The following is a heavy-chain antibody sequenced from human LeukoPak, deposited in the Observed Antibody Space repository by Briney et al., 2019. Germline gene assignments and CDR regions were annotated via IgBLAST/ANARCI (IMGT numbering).Heavy chain of an antibody. D-gene: IGHD2-15*01. Sequence: GGSLRLSCAASGFPFCTYWMLWVRQAPGKGLVWVARINGDGSSTSYADSVKGRFTISRDNAENTLYLQMNSLRAEDTAVYYCATGGYCTGGSCYKGFDHWGQGTLVTVSS. V-gene: IGHV3-74*01. CDR1: GFPFCTYW. CDR2: INGDGSST. CDR3: ATGGYCTGGSCYKGFDH. J-gene: IGHJ4*02.